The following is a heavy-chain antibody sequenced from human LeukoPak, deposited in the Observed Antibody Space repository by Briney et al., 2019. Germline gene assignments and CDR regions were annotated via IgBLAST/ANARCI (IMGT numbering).Heavy chain of an antibody. CDR3: ARPLTYYYDSTYAFDI. Sequence: PSETLSLTCTVSGGSISSSYYYWGWIRQPPGKGLEWIGSIYYSGSTYYNPSLKSRVTISVDTSKNQFSLKLSSVTAADTAVYYCARPLTYYYDSTYAFDIWGQGTMVTVSS. J-gene: IGHJ3*02. D-gene: IGHD3-22*01. V-gene: IGHV4-39*01. CDR1: GGSISSSYYY. CDR2: IYYSGST.